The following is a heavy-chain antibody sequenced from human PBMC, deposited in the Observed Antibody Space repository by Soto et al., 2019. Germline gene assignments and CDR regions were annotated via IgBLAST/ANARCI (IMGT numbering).Heavy chain of an antibody. Sequence: VQLVESGGGLIQPGGSLRLSCAASGFSVSNNHMTWVRQAAGKGLEWVSLIHGGGSTYYADSVKGRFTISRDNSKNTLYLQRDSLRAEDTAIYYCAGRLTTAASLDYWGQGTLVTVSS. V-gene: IGHV3-53*01. CDR3: AGRLTTAASLDY. J-gene: IGHJ4*02. CDR2: IHGGGST. CDR1: GFSVSNNH. D-gene: IGHD3-16*01.